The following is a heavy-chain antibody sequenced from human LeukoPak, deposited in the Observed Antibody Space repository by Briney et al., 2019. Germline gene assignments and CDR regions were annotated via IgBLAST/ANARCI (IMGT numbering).Heavy chain of an antibody. D-gene: IGHD3-9*01. J-gene: IGHJ4*02. V-gene: IGHV3-21*01. CDR1: GFTFSSYS. CDR2: ISSSSSNI. Sequence: GGSLRLSCAASGFTFSSYSMNWVRQAPGKGLEWVSSISSSSSNIYYADSVKGRFTISRDNAKNSLYLQMNSLRAEDTAVYYCARALPLRYFDWLLEFDFDYWGQGTLVTVSS. CDR3: ARALPLRYFDWLLEFDFDY.